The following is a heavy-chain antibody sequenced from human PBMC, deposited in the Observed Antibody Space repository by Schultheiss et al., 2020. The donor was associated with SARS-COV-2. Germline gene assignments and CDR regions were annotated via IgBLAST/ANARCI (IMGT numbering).Heavy chain of an antibody. CDR1: GFTFSSYE. Sequence: GGSLRLSCAASGFTFSSYEMNWVRQAPGKGLEWVSYISSSGSTIYYADSVKGRFTISRDNAKNSLYLQMNSLRAEDTAVYYCARAVEWELLPAAYYYGMDVWGQGTTVTVSS. D-gene: IGHD1-26*01. V-gene: IGHV3-48*03. J-gene: IGHJ6*02. CDR3: ARAVEWELLPAAYYYGMDV. CDR2: ISSSGSTI.